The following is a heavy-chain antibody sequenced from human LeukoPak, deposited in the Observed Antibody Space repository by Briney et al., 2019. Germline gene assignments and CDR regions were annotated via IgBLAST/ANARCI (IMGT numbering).Heavy chain of an antibody. Sequence: PGGPLRLPCAVSGFNFSSNDMHWVRQPTGKGLHWVSGISTAGDTYYPDSVKARLTISRKNAKSSFHLPMNSLSSGHAAVYYCASGERGFDYWGQGTLVTVSS. CDR3: ASGERGFDY. V-gene: IGHV3-13*01. CDR2: ISTAGDT. CDR1: GFNFSSND. J-gene: IGHJ4*02. D-gene: IGHD7-27*01.